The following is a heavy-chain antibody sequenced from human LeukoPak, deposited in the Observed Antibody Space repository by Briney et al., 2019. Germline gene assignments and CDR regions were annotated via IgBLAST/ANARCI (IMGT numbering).Heavy chain of an antibody. D-gene: IGHD1-1*01. J-gene: IGHJ4*02. Sequence: GASVKDSCMASGYTFTNDYMHGVRQAPGQGLEWMGIINPSGGSTSYAQKFQGRVTMTRDTSTSTVYMELSSLRSGDTAVYYCARDKSGATQVDFDYWGQGNLVTVSS. CDR1: GYTFTNDY. CDR2: INPSGGST. V-gene: IGHV1-46*01. CDR3: ARDKSGATQVDFDY.